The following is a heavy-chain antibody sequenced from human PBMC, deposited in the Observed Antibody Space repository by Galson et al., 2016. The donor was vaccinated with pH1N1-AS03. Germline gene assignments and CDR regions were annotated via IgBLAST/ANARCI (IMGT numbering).Heavy chain of an antibody. CDR2: IDQDGSEK. J-gene: IGHJ5*02. CDR1: GFRFIDYW. CDR3: ARALSEQYYDILTGNDP. Sequence: SLRLSCAASGFRFIDYWMTWVRQAPGKGLEWVANIDQDGSEKYYMDSVEGRFTISIDNAKNSLSLQMNSLRSEDTAVYYCARALSEQYYDILTGNDPWGQGTLVTVSS. V-gene: IGHV3-7*01. D-gene: IGHD3-9*01.